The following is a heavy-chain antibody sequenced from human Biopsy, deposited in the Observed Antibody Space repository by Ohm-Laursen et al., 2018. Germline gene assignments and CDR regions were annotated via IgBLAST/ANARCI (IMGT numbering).Heavy chain of an antibody. CDR3: ARSGSDSLNYYFDF. CDR2: TFYRAKWYT. J-gene: IGHJ4*02. CDR1: GDSVSSNRAA. D-gene: IGHD2-21*02. Sequence: QTLSLTCTFSGDSVSSNRAAWNWIRQSPSRGLEWLGRTFYRAKWYTDFAVSVKSRITLTPDPSTNQFSLQLNSVTPDDTAVYYCARSGSDSLNYYFDFWGQGTLVTVSS. V-gene: IGHV6-1*01.